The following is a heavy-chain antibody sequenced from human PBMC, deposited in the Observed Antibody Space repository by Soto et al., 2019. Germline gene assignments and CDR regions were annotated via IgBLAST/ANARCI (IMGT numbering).Heavy chain of an antibody. V-gene: IGHV1-69*13. CDR2: IIPIFGTA. CDR1: GGTFSSYA. Sequence: ASVKVSCKASGGTFSSYAISWVRQAPGQGLEWMGGIIPIFGTANYAQKFQGRVTITADESTSTAYMELSSLRSEDTAVYYCATAVGDYESHYYGMDVWGQGTTVTVSS. D-gene: IGHD4-17*01. CDR3: ATAVGDYESHYYGMDV. J-gene: IGHJ6*02.